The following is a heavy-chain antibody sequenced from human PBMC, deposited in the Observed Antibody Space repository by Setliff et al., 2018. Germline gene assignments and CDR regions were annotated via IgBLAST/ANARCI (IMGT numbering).Heavy chain of an antibody. J-gene: IGHJ4*02. V-gene: IGHV4-34*12. CDR2: IIHSGST. D-gene: IGHD3-10*01. CDR3: AKGRGEMDS. CDR1: GGSFSGYY. Sequence: TLSLTCAVYGGSFSGYYWSWIRQPPGKRLEWIGEIIHSGSTNYNPSLKSRVTISMDTSKNQFSLNVRSVTAADTAIYYCAKGRGEMDSWGQGILVTVSS.